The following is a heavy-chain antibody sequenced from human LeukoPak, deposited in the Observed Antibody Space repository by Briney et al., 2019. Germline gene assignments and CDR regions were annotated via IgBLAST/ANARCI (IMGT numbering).Heavy chain of an antibody. J-gene: IGHJ6*03. CDR2: INPNSGAT. V-gene: IGHV1-2*02. CDR3: ASAPYSSSSAYYYYYYMDV. CDR1: GYTFTGYY. Sequence: ASVKVSCKASGYTFTGYYMHWVRQAPGQGLEWMGWINPNSGATNYAHKFQGRVTMTRDTSISTAYMELSSLTSDDTAVYYCASAPYSSSSAYYYYYYMDVWGKGTTVTVSS. D-gene: IGHD6-6*01.